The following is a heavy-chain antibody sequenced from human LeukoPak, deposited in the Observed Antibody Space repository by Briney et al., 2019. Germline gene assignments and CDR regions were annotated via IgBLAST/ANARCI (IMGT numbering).Heavy chain of an antibody. V-gene: IGHV3-53*01. D-gene: IGHD2-15*01. J-gene: IGHJ6*04. CDR2: IYSGGST. CDR1: GFTLSSNY. Sequence: GGSLRLSCAASGFTLSSNYMSWVRQAPGKGLEWVSVIYSGGSTYYADSVKGRFTISRDNSKNTLYLQMNSLRAEDTAVYYCARRPSGYCSGGSCYSYYYGMDVWGKGTTVTVSS. CDR3: ARRPSGYCSGGSCYSYYYGMDV.